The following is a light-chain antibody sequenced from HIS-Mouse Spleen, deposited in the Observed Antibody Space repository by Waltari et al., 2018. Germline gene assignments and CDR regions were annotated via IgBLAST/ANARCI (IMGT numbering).Light chain of an antibody. Sequence: DIQLTQSPSFLSASVGDRVTITCRASQGISSYLACYQQKPGKAPKLLIYAASTLQSGVPSRFSGSRSGTEFTLTISSLQPEDFATYYCQQLNSYPPTFGQGTKVEIK. J-gene: IGKJ1*01. CDR2: AAS. CDR1: QGISSY. CDR3: QQLNSYPPT. V-gene: IGKV1-9*01.